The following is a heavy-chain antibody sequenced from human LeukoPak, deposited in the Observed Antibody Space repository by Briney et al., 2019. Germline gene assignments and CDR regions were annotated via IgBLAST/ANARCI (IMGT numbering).Heavy chain of an antibody. Sequence: GGSLRLSCAASGLTFNSYAMHWVRQAPGKGLEWVAVISYDGSSKYYADSVKGRFTISRDNSKNTLYLQMDSLRAEDTAVYYCARDPTQDGSGSYPSDYWGQGTLVTVSS. J-gene: IGHJ4*02. D-gene: IGHD3-10*01. CDR3: ARDPTQDGSGSYPSDY. V-gene: IGHV3-30-3*01. CDR2: ISYDGSSK. CDR1: GLTFNSYA.